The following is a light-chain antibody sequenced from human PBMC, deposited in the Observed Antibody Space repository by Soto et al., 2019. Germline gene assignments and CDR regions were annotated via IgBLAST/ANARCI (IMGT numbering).Light chain of an antibody. CDR2: DVS. CDR1: SSDVGGYNY. Sequence: QSALTQPRSVSGSPGQSVTISCTGTSSDVGGYNYVSWYQQHPGKAPKLMIYDVSKRPSGVPDRFSGSKSGNTASLNISGIQAEDEADYYCCSYAGSYTFYVFGTGTKLTVL. CDR3: CSYAGSYTFYV. V-gene: IGLV2-11*01. J-gene: IGLJ1*01.